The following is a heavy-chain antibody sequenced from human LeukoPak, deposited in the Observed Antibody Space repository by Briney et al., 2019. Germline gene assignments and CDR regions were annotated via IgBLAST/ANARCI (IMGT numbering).Heavy chain of an antibody. D-gene: IGHD6-19*01. CDR2: ISYDGSSK. CDR3: ARVPGYSSGWADY. CDR1: GFTFSSYA. V-gene: IGHV3-30-3*01. Sequence: GGSLRLSCAASGFTFSSYAMHWVRQAPGKGLEWVAVISYDGSSKYYADSVKGRFTISRDNSKNTLYLQMNSLRAEDTAVYYCARVPGYSSGWADYWGQGTLVTVSS. J-gene: IGHJ4*02.